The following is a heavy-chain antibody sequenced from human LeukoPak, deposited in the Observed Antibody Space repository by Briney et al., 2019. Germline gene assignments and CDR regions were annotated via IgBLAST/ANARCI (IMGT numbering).Heavy chain of an antibody. CDR2: IDNSGST. CDR3: ASGAGWLIDY. V-gene: IGHV4-4*08. D-gene: IGHD6-19*01. Sequence: NPSETLSLTCSVSGGYIDSVYWNWIRQPPGKGLEWIGYIDNSGSTKYNPSLQSRITMSRDTSKKQFSLKLTSVTAADTAMYYCASGAGWLIDYWGQGTLVSVSS. CDR1: GGYIDSVY. J-gene: IGHJ4*02.